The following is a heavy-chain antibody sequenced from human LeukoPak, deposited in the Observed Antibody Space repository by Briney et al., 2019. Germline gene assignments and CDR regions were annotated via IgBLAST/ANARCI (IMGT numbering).Heavy chain of an antibody. D-gene: IGHD2-15*01. CDR2: ISGHNDDT. CDR1: GYTFTSYA. CDR3: ARAGYCSGGSCYPSYYYYYMDV. J-gene: IGHJ6*03. Sequence: ASVKVSCKASGYTFTSYAISWVRQARGQGLEWMGWISGHNDDTNYAQRLQGRVTMTTDTSTSTAYMELRSLRSDDTAVYYGARAGYCSGGSCYPSYYYYYMDVWGKGTTVTVSS. V-gene: IGHV1-18*01.